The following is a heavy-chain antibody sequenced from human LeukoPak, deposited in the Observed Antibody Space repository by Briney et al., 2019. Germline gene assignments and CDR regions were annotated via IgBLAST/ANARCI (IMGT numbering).Heavy chain of an antibody. Sequence: AGGSLRLSCAASGFTFSSYAMSWVRQAPGKGLEWVSIISGSGGSTYYADSVKGRFTISRDNSKNTLYLQMNSLRAEDTAVYYCARGPGGPGSYLITFDYWGQGTLVTVSS. CDR3: ARGPGGPGSYLITFDY. D-gene: IGHD1-26*01. CDR1: GFTFSSYA. J-gene: IGHJ4*02. CDR2: ISGSGGST. V-gene: IGHV3-23*01.